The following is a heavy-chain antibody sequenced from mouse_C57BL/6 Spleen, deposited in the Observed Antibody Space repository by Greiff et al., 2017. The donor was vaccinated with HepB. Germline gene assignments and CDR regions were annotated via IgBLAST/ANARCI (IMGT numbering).Heavy chain of an antibody. D-gene: IGHD2-3*01. CDR3: ARGDGYYADFDV. CDR2: IDPSDSET. V-gene: IGHV1-52*01. CDR1: GYTFTSYW. J-gene: IGHJ1*03. Sequence: QVQLQQPGAELVRPGSSVKLSCKASGYTFTSYWMHWVKQRPIQGLEWIGNIDPSDSETHYNQKFKDKATLTVDKSSSTAYMQLSSLTSEDSAVYYCARGDGYYADFDVWGTGTTVTVSS.